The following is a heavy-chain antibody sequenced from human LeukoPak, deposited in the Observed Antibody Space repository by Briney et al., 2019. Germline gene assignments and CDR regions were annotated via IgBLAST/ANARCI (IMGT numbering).Heavy chain of an antibody. Sequence: GGSLRLSCAASGFTFDDYGMSWVRQAPGKGLVWVSRINSDGSSTSYADSVKGRFTISRDNAKNTLYLQMNSLRAEDTAVYYCAREGYCGGDCYSEFDYWGQGTLVTVSS. V-gene: IGHV3-74*01. CDR2: INSDGSST. D-gene: IGHD2-21*02. CDR3: AREGYCGGDCYSEFDY. J-gene: IGHJ4*02. CDR1: GFTFDDYG.